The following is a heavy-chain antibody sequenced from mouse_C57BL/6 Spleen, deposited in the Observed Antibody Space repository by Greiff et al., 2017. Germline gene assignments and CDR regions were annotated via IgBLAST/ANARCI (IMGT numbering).Heavy chain of an antibody. J-gene: IGHJ4*01. Sequence: EVKLMESEGGLVQPGSSMKLSCTASGFTFSDYYMAWVRQVPEKGLEWVANINYDGSSTYYLDSLKSRFIISRDNAKNILYLQMSSLKSEDTATYYCARAKGYNAMDYWGQGTSVTVSS. CDR2: INYDGSST. CDR3: ARAKGYNAMDY. V-gene: IGHV5-16*01. CDR1: GFTFSDYY.